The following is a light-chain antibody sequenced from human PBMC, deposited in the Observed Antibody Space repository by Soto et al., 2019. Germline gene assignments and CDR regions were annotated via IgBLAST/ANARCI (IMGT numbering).Light chain of an antibody. Sequence: QSVLTQPASVSGSPGQSITISCTGTSSDVGGYNYVSWYQQHPGKAPKLMIYDVSNRPSGVSNRFSGYKSGNTASLTISGLQAEDEADYYCSSYTSSSTPRYVVFGGGTKLTVL. CDR3: SSYTSSSTPRYVV. V-gene: IGLV2-14*01. CDR1: SSDVGGYNY. J-gene: IGLJ2*01. CDR2: DVS.